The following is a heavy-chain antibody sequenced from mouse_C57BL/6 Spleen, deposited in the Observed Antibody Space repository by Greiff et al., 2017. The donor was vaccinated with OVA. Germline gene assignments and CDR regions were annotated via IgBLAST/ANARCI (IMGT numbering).Heavy chain of an antibody. V-gene: IGHV1-69*01. Sequence: VQLQQSGAELVMPGASVKLSCKASGYTFTSYWMHWVKQRPGQGLEWIGEIDPSDSYTNYNQKFKGKSTLTVDKSSSTAYMQLSSLTSEDSAVYYCARVPFDYGGQGTTLTVSS. CDR2: IDPSDSYT. CDR1: GYTFTSYW. CDR3: ARVPFDY. J-gene: IGHJ2*01.